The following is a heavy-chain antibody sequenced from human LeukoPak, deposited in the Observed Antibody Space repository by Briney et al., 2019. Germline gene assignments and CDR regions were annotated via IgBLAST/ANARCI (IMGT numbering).Heavy chain of an antibody. CDR2: IYYSGST. CDR1: GGSISSGGYY. CDR3: AREAIRRPHYDSSGYFLARYFDP. J-gene: IGHJ2*01. D-gene: IGHD3-22*01. Sequence: SQTLSLTCTVSGGSISSGGYYWSWIRQHTGKGLEWIGYIYYSGSTYYNPSLKSRVTISVDTSKNQFSLKLSSVTAADTAVYYCAREAIRRPHYDSSGYFLARYFDPWGRGTLVTVSS. V-gene: IGHV4-31*03.